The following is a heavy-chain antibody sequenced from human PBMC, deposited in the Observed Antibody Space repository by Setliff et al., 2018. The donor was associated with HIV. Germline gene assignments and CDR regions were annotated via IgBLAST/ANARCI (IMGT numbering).Heavy chain of an antibody. J-gene: IGHJ4*02. CDR1: GGSISSYH. D-gene: IGHD3-16*01. CDR2: IYFSGST. CDR3: ARGGEWPAFDY. Sequence: PSETLSLTCAVSGGSISSYHWSWIRQPPGKGLEWIGYIYFSGSTNYNPSLKSRVTISVDTSKIQFSLKLRSVTAAETAVYYCARGGEWPAFDYWGQGTLVTVSS. V-gene: IGHV4-59*13.